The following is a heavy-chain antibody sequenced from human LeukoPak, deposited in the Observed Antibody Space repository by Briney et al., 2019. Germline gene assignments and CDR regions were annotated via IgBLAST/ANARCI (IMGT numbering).Heavy chain of an antibody. D-gene: IGHD6-19*01. CDR2: INHSGST. CDR1: GGSFSGYY. Sequence: PSETLSLTCAVSGGSFSGYYLSWIRQPPGKGLEWIWEINHSGSTNYNPSLKSRVTISVDTSKNQCSLKRSSVNAADTAVYYCARGPRWLTSYYFDYWGQGTLVTVSS. V-gene: IGHV4-34*01. CDR3: ARGPRWLTSYYFDY. J-gene: IGHJ4*02.